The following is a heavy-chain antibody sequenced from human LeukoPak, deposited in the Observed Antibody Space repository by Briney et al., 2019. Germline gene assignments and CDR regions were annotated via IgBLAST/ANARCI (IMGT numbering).Heavy chain of an antibody. Sequence: SETLSLTCTVSGGSISSYHWSWLRQPPGKGLEWIGYILDSGSTYYNPSLKSRVTISLDTSRNQFSLKLSSVTAADTAVYYCARDFYSDGYPYFEYWGQGTLVTVSS. D-gene: IGHD5-24*01. CDR2: ILDSGST. J-gene: IGHJ4*02. V-gene: IGHV4-59*01. CDR3: ARDFYSDGYPYFEY. CDR1: GGSISSYH.